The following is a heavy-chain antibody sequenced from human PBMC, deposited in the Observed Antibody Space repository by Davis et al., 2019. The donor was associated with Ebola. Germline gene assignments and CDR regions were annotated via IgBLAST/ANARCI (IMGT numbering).Heavy chain of an antibody. CDR2: IRSKANSYAT. Sequence: GESLKISCAASGFTFSGSAMHWVRQASGKGREWFGRIRSKANSYATAYAASVKGRFTISRDDSKNTAYLQMNSLKTEDTAVYYCSAFVDYWGQGTLVTVSS. CDR3: SAFVDY. V-gene: IGHV3-73*01. J-gene: IGHJ4*02. CDR1: GFTFSGSA. D-gene: IGHD3-3*02.